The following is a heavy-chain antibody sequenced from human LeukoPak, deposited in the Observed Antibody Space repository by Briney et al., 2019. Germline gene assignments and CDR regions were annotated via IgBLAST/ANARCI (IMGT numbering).Heavy chain of an antibody. V-gene: IGHV1-8*01. CDR3: ARGRVVRNWFDP. Sequence: ASVKVSCKASGYTFTSYDINWVRQATGQGLEWMGWMNPNSGNTGYAQKFQGRVTIIRNTSISTAYMELSSLRSEDTAVYYCARGRVVRNWFDPWGQGTLVTVSS. J-gene: IGHJ5*02. CDR1: GYTFTSYD. CDR2: MNPNSGNT. D-gene: IGHD3-10*01.